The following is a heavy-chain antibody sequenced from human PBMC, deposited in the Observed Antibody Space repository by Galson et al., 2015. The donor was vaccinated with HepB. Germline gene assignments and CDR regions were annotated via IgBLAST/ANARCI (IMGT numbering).Heavy chain of an antibody. J-gene: IGHJ4*02. V-gene: IGHV2-5*01. D-gene: IGHD2-8*02. CDR3: ARSWGLVGPYFDN. CDR2: IYWSDDK. CDR1: GFSLRTSGVG. Sequence: PALVKPTQTLTLPCTFSGFSLRTSGVGVGWVRQSPGKALEWLAVIYWSDDKRYSPSLRSRLTITKDTFKKQVVLTMTNLDPMDTATYYCARSWGLVGPYFDNWGQGTLVTVSS.